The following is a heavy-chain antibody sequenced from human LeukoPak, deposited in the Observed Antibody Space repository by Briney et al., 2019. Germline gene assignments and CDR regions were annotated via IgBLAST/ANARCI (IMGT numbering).Heavy chain of an antibody. V-gene: IGHV3-7*04. CDR3: TRDPWAGALDI. CDR2: INPDSGTK. CDR1: GFTFSNSW. Sequence: GGSLRLSCAASGFTFSNSWMSCVRRVPGGGLEWVAHINPDSGTKNYVDSVKGRFTISRDNDKNSVFLQMSGLRDEDTAVYYCTRDPWAGALDIWGQGTMVTVSS. D-gene: IGHD1-14*01. J-gene: IGHJ3*02.